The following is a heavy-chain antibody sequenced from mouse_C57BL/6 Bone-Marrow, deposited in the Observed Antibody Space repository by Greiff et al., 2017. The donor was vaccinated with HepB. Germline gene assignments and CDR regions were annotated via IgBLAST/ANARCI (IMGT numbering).Heavy chain of an antibody. D-gene: IGHD1-1*01. CDR3: ARDGSSRGWYFDG. CDR2: IYPRDGST. V-gene: IGHV1-85*01. CDR1: GYTFTSYD. Sequence: QVQLKESGPELVKPGASVKLSCKASGYTFTSYDINWVKQRPGQGLEWIGWIYPRDGSTKYNEKFKGKATLTVDTSSSTAYMERHSLTSEDSAVYFCARDGSSRGWYFDGGGTGTTVTVSS. J-gene: IGHJ1*03.